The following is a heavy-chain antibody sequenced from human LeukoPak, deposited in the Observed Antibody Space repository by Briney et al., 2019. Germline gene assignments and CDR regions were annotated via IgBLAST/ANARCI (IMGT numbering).Heavy chain of an antibody. CDR1: GGSISSSSYY. CDR3: ARQEIGLRSFDP. D-gene: IGHD3/OR15-3a*01. CDR2: IYYSGST. V-gene: IGHV4-39*01. J-gene: IGHJ5*02. Sequence: SETLSLTCTVSGGSISSSSYYWGWIRQPPGKGLEWIGNIYYSGSTYYNPSLKSRVTISVDTSKNQFSLNLSSVTAADTAVYYCARQEIGLRSFDPWGQGTLVTVSS.